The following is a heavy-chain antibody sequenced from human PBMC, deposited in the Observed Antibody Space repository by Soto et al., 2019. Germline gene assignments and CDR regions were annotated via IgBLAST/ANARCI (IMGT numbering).Heavy chain of an antibody. J-gene: IGHJ6*02. Sequence: QVQLQQWGAGLLKASETLSLTCAVVGDSLRGQSWNWIRQSPGKGLEWIGELDQSGGTNYNPSLKSRAIISDDTSTKQFSLTLTSVTAADTAVYYCAREDSYGWSGESLDVWGQGTTVTVSS. CDR3: AREDSYGWSGESLDV. CDR2: LDQSGGT. V-gene: IGHV4-34*01. D-gene: IGHD6-19*01. CDR1: GDSLRGQS.